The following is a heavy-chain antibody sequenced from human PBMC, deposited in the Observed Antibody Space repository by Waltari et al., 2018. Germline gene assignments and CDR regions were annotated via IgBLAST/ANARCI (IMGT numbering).Heavy chain of an antibody. CDR2: ICYSGST. J-gene: IGHJ6*02. D-gene: IGHD3-10*01. CDR3: ARVGVRGGYYYGMDV. V-gene: IGHV4-39*01. CDR1: GGSISSSSYY. Sequence: QLQLQESGPGLVKPSETLSLTCTVSGGSISSSSYYWGWIRQPPGKGLEWIGSICYSGSTDYNPALNSRVTISVDTSKNQFSLKLSSVTAADTAVYYCARVGVRGGYYYGMDVWGQGTTVTVSS.